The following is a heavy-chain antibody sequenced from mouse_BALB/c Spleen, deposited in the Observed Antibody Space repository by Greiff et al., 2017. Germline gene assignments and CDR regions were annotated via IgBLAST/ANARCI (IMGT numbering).Heavy chain of an antibody. V-gene: IGHV5-17*02. CDR2: ISSGSSTI. CDR1: GFTFSSFG. Sequence: DVQLVESGGGLVQPGGSRKLSCAASGFTFSSFGMHWVRQAPEKGLEWVAYISSGSSTIYYADTVKGRFTISRDNPKNTLFLQMTSLRSEDTAMYYCARSRYGDYWGQGTTLTVSS. CDR3: ARSRYGDY. J-gene: IGHJ2*01. D-gene: IGHD2-14*01.